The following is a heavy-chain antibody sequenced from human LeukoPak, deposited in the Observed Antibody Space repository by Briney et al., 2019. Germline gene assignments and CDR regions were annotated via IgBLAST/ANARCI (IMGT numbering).Heavy chain of an antibody. J-gene: IGHJ6*02. CDR3: ARDPMLPGPLLYYYYGMDV. V-gene: IGHV1-69*13. D-gene: IGHD2-2*01. Sequence: WASVKVSCKASGGTFSSYAISWVRQAPGQGLEWMGGIIPIFGTANYAQKFQGRVTITADESTSTAYMELSSLRSEDTAVYYCARDPMLPGPLLYYYYGMDVWGQGTTVTVSS. CDR2: IIPIFGTA. CDR1: GGTFSSYA.